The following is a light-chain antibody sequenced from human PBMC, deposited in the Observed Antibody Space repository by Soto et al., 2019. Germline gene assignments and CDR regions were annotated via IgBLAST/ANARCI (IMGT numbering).Light chain of an antibody. Sequence: QAVVTQPPSVSGAPGQRVTISCTGNSSNLGAGYDVHWYQQLPGAAPKLVIFGNRNRPSGVPERFSGSKSGTSASLAITGLQAEDEAEYYCQAYDYSLTASVFGGGTKRTVL. CDR3: QAYDYSLTASV. J-gene: IGLJ3*02. V-gene: IGLV1-40*01. CDR1: SSNLGAGYD. CDR2: GNR.